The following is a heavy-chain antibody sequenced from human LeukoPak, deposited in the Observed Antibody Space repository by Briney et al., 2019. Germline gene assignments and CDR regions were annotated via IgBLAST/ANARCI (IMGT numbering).Heavy chain of an antibody. CDR1: GFTFNNYN. J-gene: IGHJ3*02. CDR2: INSQSAYI. Sequence: GGSLRLSCAASGFTFNNYNLHWVRQAPGKGLEWVSSINSQSAYIYYAASMKGRFTISRDNAKNSLYLQMNSLRVEDTAVYYWARGRWEIPGATGGGIDIWGQGTMVTVSS. CDR3: ARGRWEIPGATGGGIDI. D-gene: IGHD1-14*01. V-gene: IGHV3-21*06.